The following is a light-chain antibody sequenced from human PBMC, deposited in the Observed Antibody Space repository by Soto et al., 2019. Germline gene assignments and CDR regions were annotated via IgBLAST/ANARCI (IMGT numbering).Light chain of an antibody. CDR1: QSVSNN. CDR3: QQYNDWWT. J-gene: IGKJ1*01. V-gene: IGKV3D-15*01. Sequence: EIVLTQSPGTLSLSPGERATLSCRASQSVSNNYLAWYQQKPGQAPRLLIYGASNRATGIPDRFSGSGSGTEFTLTISSLQSEDFAVYYCQQYNDWWTFGQGTKVEIK. CDR2: GAS.